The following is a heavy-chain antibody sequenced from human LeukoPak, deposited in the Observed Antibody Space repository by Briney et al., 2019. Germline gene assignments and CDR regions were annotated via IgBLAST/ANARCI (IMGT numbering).Heavy chain of an antibody. J-gene: IGHJ4*02. V-gene: IGHV3-23*01. CDR3: ARGGSGWYEGDY. Sequence: GGSLRLSCAASGFTFSSYAMSWVRQAPGKGLEWVSAISGSGGSTYYADSVKGRFTISRDNSKNTLYLQMNSLRAEDTAVYYCARGGSGWYEGDYWGQGTLVTVSS. D-gene: IGHD6-19*01. CDR1: GFTFSSYA. CDR2: ISGSGGST.